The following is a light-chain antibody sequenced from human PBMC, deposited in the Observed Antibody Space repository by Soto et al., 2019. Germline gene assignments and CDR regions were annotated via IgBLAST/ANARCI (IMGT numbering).Light chain of an antibody. CDR1: SSDVGGYNY. J-gene: IGLJ1*01. CDR3: CSYAASSTFYV. Sequence: QSALTQPRSVSGSPGQSVTISCTGTSSDVGGYNYVSWYQQHPGKAPKLMIYDVSKRPSGVPDRFSGSKSGNTASLTISGLQAEDEADYSCCSYAASSTFYVFGTGTKVTVL. V-gene: IGLV2-11*01. CDR2: DVS.